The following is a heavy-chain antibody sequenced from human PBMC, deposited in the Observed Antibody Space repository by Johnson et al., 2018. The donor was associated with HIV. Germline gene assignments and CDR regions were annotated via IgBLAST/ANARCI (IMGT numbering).Heavy chain of an antibody. V-gene: IGHV3-9*01. Sequence: EVQLVESGGGLVQPGGSLRLSCAASGFMFDDYAMHWVRQAPGKGLEWVSRISWNSGSLGYADSVKGRFSISRDNAKNSLYLQMSSLRAEDTAVSYCARDGGRSWYGGGAFDIWGQGTTVTVSS. CDR3: ARDGGRSWYGGGAFDI. D-gene: IGHD6-13*01. J-gene: IGHJ3*02. CDR2: ISWNSGSL. CDR1: GFMFDDYA.